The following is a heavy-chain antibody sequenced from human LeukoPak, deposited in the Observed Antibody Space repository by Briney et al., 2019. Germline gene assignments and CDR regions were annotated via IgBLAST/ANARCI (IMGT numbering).Heavy chain of an antibody. V-gene: IGHV1-2*02. CDR1: GYTFTGHY. Sequence: GASVKFSCKASGYTFTGHYMHWVRQAPGQGLEWMGWINPNSGDTNYAQKFQGRVTMTRDTSISTAYMELSRLRSDDTAVYYCARGLYYYYYYMDVWGKGTTVTVSS. CDR2: INPNSGDT. J-gene: IGHJ6*03. CDR3: ARGLYYYYYYMDV.